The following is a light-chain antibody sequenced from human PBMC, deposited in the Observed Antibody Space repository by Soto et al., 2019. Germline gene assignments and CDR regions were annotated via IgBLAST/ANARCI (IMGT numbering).Light chain of an antibody. Sequence: DVVMTQSPLSLPVTLGQPASISCRSNQSLVHSDGIAYFSWFQQRPGRSPRRLIYKVSNRDSGVPARFSGSGSGNDFALKISRVAAEDVGVYYCMHGTHWPITFGQGTRLEIK. J-gene: IGKJ5*01. CDR1: QSLVHSDGIAY. CDR3: MHGTHWPIT. V-gene: IGKV2-30*02. CDR2: KVS.